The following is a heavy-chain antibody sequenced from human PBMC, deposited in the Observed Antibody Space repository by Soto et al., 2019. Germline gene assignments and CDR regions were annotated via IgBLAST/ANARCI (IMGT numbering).Heavy chain of an antibody. D-gene: IGHD6-13*01. CDR2: IYYSGST. V-gene: IGHV4-39*01. J-gene: IGHJ6*02. CDR1: GGSISSSSYY. CDR3: AGHHTGYSSSWYPLHPDFHYYGMDV. Sequence: QLQLQESGPGLVKPSETLSLTCTVSGGSISSSSYYWGWIRQPPGKGLEWIGSIYYSGSTYYNPSIKSRVTLTVDTSKNHFSLTLSSVIAADTAVYYCAGHHTGYSSSWYPLHPDFHYYGMDVWGQGTTVTVSS.